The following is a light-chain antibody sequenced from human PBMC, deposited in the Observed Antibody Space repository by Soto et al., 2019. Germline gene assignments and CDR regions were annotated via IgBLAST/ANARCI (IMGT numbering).Light chain of an antibody. V-gene: IGKV3-20*01. CDR1: QTVRNNY. CDR2: DAS. J-gene: IGKJ3*01. CDR3: QQNGRSPT. Sequence: EFVLTQSPGTLSLSPGERATLSCRASQTVRNNYLAWYQQKPGQAPRLLIYDASSRATGIPDRFSGGGSGTDFTLTISRLEPEDFGVYYCQQNGRSPTFGPGTKVDIK.